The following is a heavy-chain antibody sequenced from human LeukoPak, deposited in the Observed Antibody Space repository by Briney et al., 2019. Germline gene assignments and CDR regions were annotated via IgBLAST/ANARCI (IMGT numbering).Heavy chain of an antibody. V-gene: IGHV3-23*01. CDR3: SGSWYFLNYYYYYYMDV. Sequence: GGSLRLSCAASGFTFSSSAMSWVRQAPGKGLYWVSAISGSGTGTYYADSVKGRFTISSDNSKNTLYLQMNSLKTEDTAVYYCSGSWYFLNYYYYYYMDVWGKGTTVTVSS. J-gene: IGHJ6*03. CDR2: ISGSGTGT. D-gene: IGHD6-13*01. CDR1: GFTFSSSA.